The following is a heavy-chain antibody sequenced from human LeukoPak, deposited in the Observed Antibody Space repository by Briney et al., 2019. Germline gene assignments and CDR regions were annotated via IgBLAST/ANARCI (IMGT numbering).Heavy chain of an antibody. V-gene: IGHV3-74*01. CDR3: ARVPPSVGEATSEYFQD. J-gene: IGHJ1*01. CDR2: INSDGSST. D-gene: IGHD1-26*01. Sequence: PGGSLRLSCAASGFTFSSYWMHWVRQAPGKGLVWVSRINSDGSSTSYADSVKGRCTISRDNAKNTLYLQMNSLRAEDTAVYYCARVPPSVGEATSEYFQDWGQGTLVTVSS. CDR1: GFTFSSYW.